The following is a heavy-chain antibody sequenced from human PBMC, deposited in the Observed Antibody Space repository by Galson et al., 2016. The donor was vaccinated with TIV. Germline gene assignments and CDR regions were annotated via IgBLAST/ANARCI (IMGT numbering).Heavy chain of an antibody. CDR1: GFTFSSYG. J-gene: IGHJ6*03. Sequence: SLRLSCAASGFTFSSYGLHRVRQAPGKGLEWVAFISYDGSDKNYAEALKGRFTISRDKSKNTLYLQMNSLRAEDTALYYCARVDKSYHMDVWGKGTTVTVSS. D-gene: IGHD3-16*02. V-gene: IGHV3-30*03. CDR3: ARVDKSYHMDV. CDR2: ISYDGSDK.